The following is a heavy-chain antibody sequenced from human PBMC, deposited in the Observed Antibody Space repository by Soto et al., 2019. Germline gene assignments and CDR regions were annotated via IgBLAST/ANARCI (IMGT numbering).Heavy chain of an antibody. CDR2: INHSGST. V-gene: IGHV4-34*01. Sequence: SETLSLTCAVYGGSFSGYYWSWIRQPPGKGLEWIGEINHSGSTNYNPSLKSRVTISVDTSKNQFSLKLSSVTAADTAVYYCARGRGRYDSSGYLDYWGQGTLVTVS. D-gene: IGHD3-22*01. CDR1: GGSFSGYY. J-gene: IGHJ4*02. CDR3: ARGRGRYDSSGYLDY.